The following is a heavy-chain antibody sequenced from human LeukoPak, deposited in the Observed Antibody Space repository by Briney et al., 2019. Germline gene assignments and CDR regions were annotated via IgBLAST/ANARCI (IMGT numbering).Heavy chain of an antibody. D-gene: IGHD3-3*01. CDR3: ARALTIFGVVAYFDY. CDR1: GFTFSSYS. CDR2: ISSSSSTI. J-gene: IGHJ4*02. V-gene: IGHV3-48*01. Sequence: PGGSLRLSCAASGFTFSSYSMNWVRQAPGKGLEWVSYISSSSSTISYADSVKGRFTISRENAKNSLYLQMNSLRAEDTAVYYCARALTIFGVVAYFDYWGQGTLVTVSS.